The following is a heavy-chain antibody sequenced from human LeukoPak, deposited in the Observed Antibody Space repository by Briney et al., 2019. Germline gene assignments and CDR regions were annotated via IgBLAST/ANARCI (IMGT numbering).Heavy chain of an antibody. CDR3: ARSKYCSSTSCYRILDY. V-gene: IGHV3-23*01. D-gene: IGHD2-2*02. Sequence: GGSLRLSCADSQFTFSSYAMSWVRQAPGKGLEWVSAISGSRGSTYYADSVKGRFTISRDNSKNTLYLQMNSLRAEDTAVYYCARSKYCSSTSCYRILDYWGQGTLVTVSS. J-gene: IGHJ4*02. CDR2: ISGSRGST. CDR1: QFTFSSYA.